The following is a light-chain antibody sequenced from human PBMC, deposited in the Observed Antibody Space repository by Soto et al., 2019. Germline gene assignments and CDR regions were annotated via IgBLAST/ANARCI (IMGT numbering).Light chain of an antibody. CDR3: SSYTSSSTYV. J-gene: IGLJ1*01. V-gene: IGLV2-14*01. CDR1: SSDVGGYNY. Sequence: SALTQPASVSGSPGQSITISCTGTSSDVGGYNYVSWYQQHPGKAPKLMIYDVSNRPSGVSNRFSGSKSGNTASLTIPGLQAEDEADYYCSSYTSSSTYVFGTGTKVTVL. CDR2: DVS.